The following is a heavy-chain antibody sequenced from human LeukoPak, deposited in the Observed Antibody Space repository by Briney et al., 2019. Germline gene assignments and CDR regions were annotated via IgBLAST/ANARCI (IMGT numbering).Heavy chain of an antibody. J-gene: IGHJ4*02. CDR3: ARVLWELLPDY. V-gene: IGHV1-2*06. CDR2: INPNSGGT. Sequence: GASVTVSCKASGYTFTCYYMHWVRQAPGQGLEWIGRINPNSGGTNYAQKFQGRVTMTRDTSISTAYMELSRLRSDDTAVYYCARVLWELLPDYWGQGTLVTVSS. CDR1: GYTFTCYY. D-gene: IGHD1-26*01.